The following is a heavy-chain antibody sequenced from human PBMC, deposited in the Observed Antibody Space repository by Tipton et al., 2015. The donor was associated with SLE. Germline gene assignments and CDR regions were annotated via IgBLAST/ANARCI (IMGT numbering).Heavy chain of an antibody. CDR3: ARGRGGDGVRHVP. D-gene: IGHD3-16*01. CDR1: GVSISRDEYY. V-gene: IGHV4-31*03. Sequence: TLSLTCTVSGVSISRDEYYWSWIRQHPAKGLEWIGYIYYSGSTYYNPSLKSRLTMSIDTSQNHFSLKFTSLTAADTGVYYCARGRGGDGVRHVPWGQGILVTVSS. CDR2: IYYSGST. J-gene: IGHJ5*02.